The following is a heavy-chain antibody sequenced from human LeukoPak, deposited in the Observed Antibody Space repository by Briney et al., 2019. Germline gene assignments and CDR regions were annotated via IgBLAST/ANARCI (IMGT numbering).Heavy chain of an antibody. J-gene: IGHJ3*02. D-gene: IGHD4-17*01. V-gene: IGHV3-53*01. CDR3: ASERYGDHDVAFDI. CDR2: IYSGGKT. CDR1: GFTFSSYS. Sequence: PGGSLRLSCAASGFTFSSYSMNWVRQAPGKGLEWVSIIYSGGKTFYGDSVKGRFTTSRHNSKNTVFLQMNSLRPDDTALYYCASERYGDHDVAFDIWGQGTMVTVSS.